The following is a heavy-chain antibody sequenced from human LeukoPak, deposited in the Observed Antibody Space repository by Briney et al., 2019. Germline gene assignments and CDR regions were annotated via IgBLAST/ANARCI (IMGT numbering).Heavy chain of an antibody. CDR1: GGSISSSGYY. CDR2: IYYSGST. D-gene: IGHD5-18*01. J-gene: IGHJ4*02. Sequence: SETLSLTCTVSGGSISSSGYYWGWIRQPPGKGLEWIGSIYYSGSTYYSPSLKSRVTISVGMSKNQFSLKLSSVTAADTAIYYCARDASRIQLWPLWGQGTLVTVSS. V-gene: IGHV4-39*07. CDR3: ARDASRIQLWPL.